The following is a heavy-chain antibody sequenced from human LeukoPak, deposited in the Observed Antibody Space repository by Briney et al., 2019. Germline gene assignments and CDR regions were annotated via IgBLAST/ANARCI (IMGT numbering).Heavy chain of an antibody. CDR3: AKEYYDFWSGFPPAFDI. V-gene: IGHV3-30*18. D-gene: IGHD3-3*01. CDR2: RSFDGGKK. J-gene: IGHJ3*02. CDR1: GFTFTNYG. Sequence: GSLRLSCAASGFTFTNYGMHWVRQAPGKGLEWVALRSFDGGKKYYADSVKGRFTISRDNSKNTLYLQMNSLRAEDTAVYYCAKEYYDFWSGFPPAFDIWGQGTMVTVSS.